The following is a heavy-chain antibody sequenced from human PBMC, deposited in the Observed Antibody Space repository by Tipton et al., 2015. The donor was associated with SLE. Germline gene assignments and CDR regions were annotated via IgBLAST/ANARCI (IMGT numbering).Heavy chain of an antibody. V-gene: IGHV4-59*01. J-gene: IGHJ3*02. CDR3: AGLRGILTGPRGAFDI. CDR2: IYYSGRT. D-gene: IGHD3-9*01. CDR1: GGSISSYY. Sequence: LRLSCTVSGGSISSYYWSWIRQPAGKGLEWIGYIYYSGRTNYNPSLKSRVTISVDTSKNQFSLKLSSVTAADTAVYYCAGLRGILTGPRGAFDIWGQGTMVTVSS.